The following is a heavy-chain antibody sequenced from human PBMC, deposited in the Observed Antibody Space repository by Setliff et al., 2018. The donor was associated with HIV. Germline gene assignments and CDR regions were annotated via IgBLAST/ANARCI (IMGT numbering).Heavy chain of an antibody. D-gene: IGHD6-13*01. V-gene: IGHV4-4*07. Sequence: SETLSLTCGVSGYYISSGYYWVWIRQPAGKGLQWIGRIYTSGSTNYNHSLKIRVTMSRDTSKNQFSLNLSSVTAADTAVYYCAREAAAFGYYYYMDVWGKGTTVTVSS. J-gene: IGHJ6*03. CDR3: AREAAAFGYYYYMDV. CDR1: GYYISSGYY. CDR2: IYTSGST.